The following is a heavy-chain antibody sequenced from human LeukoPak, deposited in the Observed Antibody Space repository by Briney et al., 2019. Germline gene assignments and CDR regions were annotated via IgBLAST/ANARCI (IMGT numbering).Heavy chain of an antibody. CDR3: ARHTAEKYNWFDR. J-gene: IGHJ5*02. CDR1: GGSISNYY. Sequence: SETLSLTCTVSGGSISNYYWSWIRQPPGKGLEWTGYIYYSGSTNYNPSLKSRVTISVDTSKNQFSLKMSSVTAADTAVYYCARHTAEKYNWFDRWGQGTLVTVSS. CDR2: IYYSGST. D-gene: IGHD5-24*01. V-gene: IGHV4-59*12.